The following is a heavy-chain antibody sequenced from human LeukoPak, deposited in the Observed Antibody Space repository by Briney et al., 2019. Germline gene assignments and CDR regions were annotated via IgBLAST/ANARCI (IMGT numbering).Heavy chain of an antibody. CDR3: ARDATTTVGWVYMDV. CDR2: ISNNGDTI. CDR1: GFTFNTFE. D-gene: IGHD4-11*01. Sequence: GGSLRLSCAASGFTFNTFELNWVRQAPGKGLEWLAHISNNGDTIHYATSVEDRFTISRDNAKNSVYLQMNSLRVEDTALYYCARDATTTVGWVYMDVWGKGTAVTIS. V-gene: IGHV3-48*03. J-gene: IGHJ6*03.